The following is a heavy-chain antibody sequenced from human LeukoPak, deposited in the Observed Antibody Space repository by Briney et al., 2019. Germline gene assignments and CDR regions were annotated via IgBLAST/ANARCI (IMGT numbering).Heavy chain of an antibody. CDR3: TTDWGYSSGWPFDY. CDR2: ISYDGSNK. V-gene: IGHV3-30*04. CDR1: GFTFSSYA. J-gene: IGHJ4*02. Sequence: GRSLRLSCAASGFTFSSYAMHWVRQAPGKGLEWVAVISYDGSNKYYADSVKGRFTISRDDSKNTLYLQMNSLKTEDTAVYYCTTDWGYSSGWPFDYWGQGTLVTVSS. D-gene: IGHD6-19*01.